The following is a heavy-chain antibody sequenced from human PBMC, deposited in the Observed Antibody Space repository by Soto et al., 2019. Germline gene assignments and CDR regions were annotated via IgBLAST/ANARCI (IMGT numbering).Heavy chain of an antibody. Sequence: QVQLVESGGGVVQPGRSLRLSCAASGFTFSSYAMHWVRQAPGKGLEWVAVISYDGSNKYYADSVKGRFTISRDNSKNTLYLQMHSPRAKDTAVYYCERDQTPPRITICGNALLDYGIDVWGQGTTVTVSS. D-gene: IGHD3-3*01. CDR1: GFTFSSYA. CDR3: ERDQTPPRITICGNALLDYGIDV. CDR2: ISYDGSNK. V-gene: IGHV3-30-3*01. J-gene: IGHJ6*02.